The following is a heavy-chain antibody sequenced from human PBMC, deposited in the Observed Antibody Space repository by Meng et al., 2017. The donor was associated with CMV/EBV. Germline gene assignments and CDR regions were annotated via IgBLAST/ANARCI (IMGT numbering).Heavy chain of an antibody. CDR3: ARGYSCSSTSCYTFVSN. CDR2: IIPILGIA. D-gene: IGHD2-2*02. Sequence: SVKVSCKASEGTFSSYAISWVRQAPGQGLEWMGGIIPILGIANYAQKFQGRVTITADKSTSTAYMELSSLRSEDTAVYYCARGYSCSSTSCYTFVSNWGQGTRVTVSS. J-gene: IGHJ4*02. CDR1: EGTFSSYA. V-gene: IGHV1-69*10.